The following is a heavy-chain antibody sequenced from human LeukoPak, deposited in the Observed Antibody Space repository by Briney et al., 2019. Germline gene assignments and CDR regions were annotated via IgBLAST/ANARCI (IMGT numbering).Heavy chain of an antibody. V-gene: IGHV5-51*01. CDR3: ARSDYYDIGGYSYRVLDY. D-gene: IGHD3-22*01. CDR1: GYSFNTYW. J-gene: IGHJ4*02. CDR2: IYPGDSDT. Sequence: GESLKISCKGSGYSFNTYWIGWVRQMPGKGLELSGIIYPGDSDTKYSTSFQGQVTISADKSISTAYLQWSSLKASDTAMYYCARSDYYDIGGYSYRVLDYWGQGTLVTVSS.